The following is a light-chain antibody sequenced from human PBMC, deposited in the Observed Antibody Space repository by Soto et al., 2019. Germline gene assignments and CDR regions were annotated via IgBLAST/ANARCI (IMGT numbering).Light chain of an antibody. V-gene: IGKV1-5*03. CDR3: KHYNSYSET. J-gene: IGKJ1*01. Sequence: DIQMTQSPSTLSGSVGDRVTISCRASQTISSWLAWYQQKPGKAPKLLIYKASSLKSGVPSRFSGSGSGTEFHLTISSLQPHDFATYYCKHYNSYSETFGQGTKVEL. CDR2: KAS. CDR1: QTISSW.